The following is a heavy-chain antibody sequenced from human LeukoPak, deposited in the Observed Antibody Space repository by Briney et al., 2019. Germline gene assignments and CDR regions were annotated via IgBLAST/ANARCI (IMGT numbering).Heavy chain of an antibody. CDR3: ARFSIYYGMDV. J-gene: IGHJ6*02. V-gene: IGHV4-61*01. Sequence: SGTLSLTCTVSGGSVSSGSYYWSWIRQPPGKGLEWIGYIYYSGSTNYNPSLKSRVTISVDTSKNQFSLKLSSVTAADTAVYYCARFSIYYGMDVWGQGTTVTVSS. D-gene: IGHD2/OR15-2a*01. CDR2: IYYSGST. CDR1: GGSVSSGSYY.